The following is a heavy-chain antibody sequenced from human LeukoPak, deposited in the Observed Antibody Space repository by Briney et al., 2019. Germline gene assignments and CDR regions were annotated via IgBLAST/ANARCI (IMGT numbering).Heavy chain of an antibody. CDR1: GFTFSSYA. J-gene: IGHJ4*02. V-gene: IGHV3-23*01. CDR3: AKVAHYYGSGSYYEYYFDY. CDR2: ISGSGGST. Sequence: GGSLRFSCAASGFTFSSYAMSWVRQAPGKGLEWVSAISGSGGSTYYSDSVKGRFTISRDNSKNTLYLQMDSLRAEDMAVYYCAKVAHYYGSGSYYEYYFDYWGQGTLVTVSS. D-gene: IGHD3-10*01.